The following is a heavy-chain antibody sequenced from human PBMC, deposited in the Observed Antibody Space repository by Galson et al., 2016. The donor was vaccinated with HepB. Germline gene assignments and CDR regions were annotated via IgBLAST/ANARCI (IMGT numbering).Heavy chain of an antibody. CDR2: ISISSSYT. D-gene: IGHD5-12*01. J-gene: IGHJ3*02. Sequence: SLRLSCAVSGSTFSNYGMYWVRQAPGKGLEWVSYISISSSYTNYADSVKGRFTISRDNAKNSVYLQMNSLRAEDTAVYYCARNRGYSGYDAFDIWGQGTMVTVSS. V-gene: IGHV3-11*03. CDR3: ARNRGYSGYDAFDI. CDR1: GSTFSNYG.